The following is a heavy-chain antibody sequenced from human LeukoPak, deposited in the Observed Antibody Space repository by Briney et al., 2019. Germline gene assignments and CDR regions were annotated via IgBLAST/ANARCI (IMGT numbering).Heavy chain of an antibody. CDR2: ISGSGGST. CDR3: AKVGYYDILTEFDY. J-gene: IGHJ4*02. CDR1: GFTFSSYA. V-gene: IGHV3-23*01. Sequence: GGSLRLSCAASGFTFSSYAMSWVRQAPGKGLEWVSAISGSGGSTYHADSVRGRFTISRDNSKNTLYLQMNSLRAEDTAVYYCAKVGYYDILTEFDYWGQGTLVTVSS. D-gene: IGHD3-9*01.